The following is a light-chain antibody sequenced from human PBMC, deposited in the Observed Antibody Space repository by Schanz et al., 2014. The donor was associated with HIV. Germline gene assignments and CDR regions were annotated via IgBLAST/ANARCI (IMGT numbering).Light chain of an antibody. CDR3: GTWDSSLSGVV. J-gene: IGLJ2*01. Sequence: QSVLTQPPSVSAAPGQKVTISCSGSSSNIGNNYVSWYQQFPGTAPKLLIYDNYQRPSGVPDRFSGSKSGTSATLGITGLQTGDEADYYCGTWDSSLSGVVFGGGTKLTV. CDR1: SSNIGNNY. V-gene: IGLV1-51*01. CDR2: DNY.